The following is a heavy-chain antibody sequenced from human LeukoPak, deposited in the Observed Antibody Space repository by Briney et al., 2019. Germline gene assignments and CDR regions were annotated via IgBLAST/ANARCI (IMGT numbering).Heavy chain of an antibody. Sequence: GASVKVFCKASGYTFTGYYMHWVRQAPGQGHEWMGWINPNSGGTNYAQKFQGRVTMTRDTSISTAYMELSRLRSDDTAVYYCARDAYYDFWSGDRDYYYMDVWGKGTTVTVSS. CDR2: INPNSGGT. CDR3: ARDAYYDFWSGDRDYYYMDV. CDR1: GYTFTGYY. D-gene: IGHD3-3*01. J-gene: IGHJ6*03. V-gene: IGHV1-2*02.